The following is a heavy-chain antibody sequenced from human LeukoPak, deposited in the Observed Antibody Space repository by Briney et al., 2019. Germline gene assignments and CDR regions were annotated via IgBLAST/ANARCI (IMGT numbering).Heavy chain of an antibody. Sequence: PSETLSLTCAVYGGSFSSYYWSWIRQPAGKGLEWIGRIYTSGSTNYNPSLKSRVTMSVDTSKNQFSLKLSSVTAADTAVYYCARVSDCSGCSCYSDYWGQGTLVTVSS. CDR3: ARVSDCSGCSCYSDY. V-gene: IGHV4-59*10. J-gene: IGHJ4*02. CDR1: GGSFSSYY. CDR2: IYTSGST. D-gene: IGHD2-15*01.